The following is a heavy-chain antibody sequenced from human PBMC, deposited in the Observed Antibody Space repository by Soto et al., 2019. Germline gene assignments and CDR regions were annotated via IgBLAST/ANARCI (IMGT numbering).Heavy chain of an antibody. Sequence: QVQLVESGGGLVKPGGSLRLSCAASGFTFSDFYMSWIRQAPGKGLEWISYISSGSTNIFYADSVKGLFTVYRDNAKNLLYLQMDSLRAEDTAVYYCARDRNAAGSDYWGKGTLVIVSS. D-gene: IGHD1-1*01. J-gene: IGHJ4*02. V-gene: IGHV3-11*01. CDR1: GFTFSDFY. CDR3: ARDRNAAGSDY. CDR2: ISSGSTNI.